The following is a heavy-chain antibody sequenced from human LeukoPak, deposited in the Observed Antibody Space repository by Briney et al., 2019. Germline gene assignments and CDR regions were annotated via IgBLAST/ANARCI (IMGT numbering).Heavy chain of an antibody. D-gene: IGHD5-24*01. Sequence: PGGSLRLSCAASGFTFSNYGMHWVRQAPGKGLEWVANIKQDGTEMNYVESVKGRFTISRDNARNSLFLEMSSLRVEDTAVYYCARDKMAWGWPENYCDYWGQGTLVTVSS. V-gene: IGHV3-7*01. CDR2: IKQDGTEM. CDR1: GFTFSNYG. CDR3: ARDKMAWGWPENYCDY. J-gene: IGHJ4*02.